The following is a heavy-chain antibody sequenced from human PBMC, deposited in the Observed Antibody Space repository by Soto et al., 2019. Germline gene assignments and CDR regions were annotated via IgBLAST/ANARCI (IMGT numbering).Heavy chain of an antibody. V-gene: IGHV5-51*01. CDR2: IFPSDSDT. J-gene: IGHJ5*02. CDR1: GYKFTSSW. D-gene: IGHD3-22*01. Sequence: GESLKSSCRTSGYKFTSSWIAWVRQMPGKGLEWMGIIFPSDSDTRYSPSFQGRVTISADRSTSTVFLQWASLKASDTAVYFCARKDKSGYFNWFDPWGQGTLVTVSS. CDR3: ARKDKSGYFNWFDP.